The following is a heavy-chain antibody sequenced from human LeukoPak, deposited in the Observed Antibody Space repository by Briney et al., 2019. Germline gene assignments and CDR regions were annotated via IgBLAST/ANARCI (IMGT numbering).Heavy chain of an antibody. J-gene: IGHJ4*02. CDR3: ARESGYAVGDF. V-gene: IGHV3-53*01. Sequence: GGSLRLSCAASGFSVRSNYMSWFRQAPGRGLEWASVIYNDGSTYYADSVKGRFIISKDISKNTLYLQMNNLRADDTAFYYCARESGYAVGDFWGRGTLVTVSS. D-gene: IGHD5-12*01. CDR1: GFSVRSNY. CDR2: IYNDGST.